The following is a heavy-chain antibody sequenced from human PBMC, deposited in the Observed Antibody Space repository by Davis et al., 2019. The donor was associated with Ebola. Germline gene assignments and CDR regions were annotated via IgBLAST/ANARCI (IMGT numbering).Heavy chain of an antibody. CDR3: ARAQWLPPFDP. D-gene: IGHD6-19*01. Sequence: ASVKVSCKASGYTFTSYGISWVRQAPGQGLEWMGWISAYTGNTNYAQKPQGRVPMTTDTSTSTAYMELRSLRSDDTAVYYCARAQWLPPFDPWGQGTLVTVSS. V-gene: IGHV1-18*01. J-gene: IGHJ5*02. CDR1: GYTFTSYG. CDR2: ISAYTGNT.